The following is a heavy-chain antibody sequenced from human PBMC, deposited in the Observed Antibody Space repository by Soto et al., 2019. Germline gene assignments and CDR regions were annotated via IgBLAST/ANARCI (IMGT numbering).Heavy chain of an antibody. CDR2: INPNSGGT. J-gene: IGHJ6*02. CDR1: GYTFTGYY. Sequence: QVQLVQSGAEVKKPGASVKVSCKASGYTFTGYYMHWVRQAPGQGLEWMGWINPNSGGTNYAQKFQGWVTRTRDTSISTAYMELSRLRSDDTAVYYCARDIVVVPAAMGGGYYYYGMDVWGQGTTVTVSS. V-gene: IGHV1-2*04. D-gene: IGHD2-2*01. CDR3: ARDIVVVPAAMGGGYYYYGMDV.